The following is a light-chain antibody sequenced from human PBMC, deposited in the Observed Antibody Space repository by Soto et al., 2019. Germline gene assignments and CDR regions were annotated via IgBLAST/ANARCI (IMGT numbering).Light chain of an antibody. CDR3: QQRSNWPPKIT. V-gene: IGKV3-11*01. Sequence: EIVLTQSPATLSLSPGERATLSCRASQSISLSLAWYQHKPGQAPRLLIYDASKRATGIPARFSGSGSGTDFTLTISSLEPEDFAVYYCQQRSNWPPKITFGQGTRLEIK. CDR2: DAS. J-gene: IGKJ5*01. CDR1: QSISLS.